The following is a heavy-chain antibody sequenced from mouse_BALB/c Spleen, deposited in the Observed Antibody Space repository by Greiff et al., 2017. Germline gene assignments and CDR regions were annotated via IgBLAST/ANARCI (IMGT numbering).Heavy chain of an antibody. V-gene: IGHV14-3*02. CDR2: IDPANGNT. D-gene: IGHD1-1*02. Sequence: VQLQQSGAELVKLGASVKLSCTASGFNTKDTYMHWVKQRPEQGLEWIGRIDPANGNTKYDPKFQGKATITADTSSNTAYLQLSSLTSEDTAVYYCARGDYGGGFAYWGQGTLLTVSA. CDR1: GFNTKDTY. CDR3: ARGDYGGGFAY. J-gene: IGHJ3*01.